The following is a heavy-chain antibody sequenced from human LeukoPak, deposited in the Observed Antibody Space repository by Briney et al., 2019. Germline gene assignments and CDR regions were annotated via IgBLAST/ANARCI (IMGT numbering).Heavy chain of an antibody. D-gene: IGHD6-19*01. V-gene: IGHV3-7*01. Sequence: GGSLRLSCAASGFTFSSYWMSWVRQAPGKGLEWVANIKQDGSEKYYVDSVKGRFTISRDNAKNSLYLQMNSLRAEDTAVYYCARDSYSSGWSHYYYGMDVWGQGTTVTVSS. CDR2: IKQDGSEK. CDR3: ARDSYSSGWSHYYYGMDV. J-gene: IGHJ6*02. CDR1: GFTFSSYW.